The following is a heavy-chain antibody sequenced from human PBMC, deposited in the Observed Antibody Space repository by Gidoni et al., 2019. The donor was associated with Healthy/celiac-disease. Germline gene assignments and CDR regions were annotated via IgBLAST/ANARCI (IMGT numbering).Heavy chain of an antibody. Sequence: QVQLVQSGAEVKKPGASVKVSCKASGYTFTGYYMHWVRQAPGQGLEWMGWINPNSGGTNYAQKFQGRVTMTRDTSISTAYMELSRLRSDDTAVYYCARVIEYCSSTSCYQVFGMDVWGQGTTVTVSS. CDR1: GYTFTGYY. CDR3: ARVIEYCSSTSCYQVFGMDV. CDR2: INPNSGGT. D-gene: IGHD2-2*01. V-gene: IGHV1-2*02. J-gene: IGHJ6*02.